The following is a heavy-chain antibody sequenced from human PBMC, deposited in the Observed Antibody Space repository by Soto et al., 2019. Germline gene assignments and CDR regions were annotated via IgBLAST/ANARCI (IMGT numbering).Heavy chain of an antibody. Sequence: SETLSLTCAVYGGSFSGYYWSWIRQPPGKGLEWIGEINHSGSTNYNPSLKSRVTISVDTSKNQFSLKLSSVTAAGTAVYYCARGETYYYGSGSYYCWFDPWGQGTLVTVSS. CDR3: ARGETYYYGSGSYYCWFDP. V-gene: IGHV4-34*01. J-gene: IGHJ5*02. D-gene: IGHD3-10*01. CDR2: INHSGST. CDR1: GGSFSGYY.